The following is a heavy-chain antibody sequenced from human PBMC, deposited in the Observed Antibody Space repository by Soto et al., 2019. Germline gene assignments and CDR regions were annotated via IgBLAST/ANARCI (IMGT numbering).Heavy chain of an antibody. CDR2: ISNDGSNK. Sequence: GGSLRLSCAASGFSFSTYGMHWVRQAPGKGLEWVAFISNDGSNKYYADSVKGRFTISRDTSKNTLYLQMNSLGAEDTAAYYCAPHVSCSGGSCQYDAFAIRGQGTMVTVSS. V-gene: IGHV3-30*03. J-gene: IGHJ3*02. CDR1: GFSFSTYG. D-gene: IGHD2-15*01. CDR3: APHVSCSGGSCQYDAFAI.